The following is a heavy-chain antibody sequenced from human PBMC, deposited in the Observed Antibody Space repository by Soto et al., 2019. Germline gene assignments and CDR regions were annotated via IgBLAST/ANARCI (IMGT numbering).Heavy chain of an antibody. CDR3: ALWGFRDGNNSKYNYSGMDV. Sequence: VQLVQYGAEVKKPGSSVTLSCKSSGGTFNRYTISWVRQAPGQGLEWIGGIIPIFGTANYAQKFKGRVASIADESTSAAYMELIILRSDDTALYYCALWGFRDGNNSKYNYSGMDVWGQGTTVTVS. D-gene: IGHD1-1*01. V-gene: IGHV1-69*01. CDR1: GGTFNRYT. CDR2: IIPIFGTA. J-gene: IGHJ6*02.